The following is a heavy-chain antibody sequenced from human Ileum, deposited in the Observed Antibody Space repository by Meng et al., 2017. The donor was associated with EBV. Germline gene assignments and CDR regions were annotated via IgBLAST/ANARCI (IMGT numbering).Heavy chain of an antibody. Sequence: EVQLVGSGGCLVRPGGSLRLSCAASGFTFSSYVMPWVRQAPGKGLVWVSRISHDGSNTMYADSVKGRFTVSRDNAKNTLYVQMNNLRAEDTAVYYCTTDTRFRIDSWGQGTLVTVSS. D-gene: IGHD2-21*01. J-gene: IGHJ4*02. CDR2: ISHDGSNT. CDR1: GFTFSSYV. CDR3: TTDTRFRIDS. V-gene: IGHV3-74*03.